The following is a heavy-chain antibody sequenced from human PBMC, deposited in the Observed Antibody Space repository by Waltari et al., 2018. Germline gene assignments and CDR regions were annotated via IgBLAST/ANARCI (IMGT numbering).Heavy chain of an antibody. CDR1: GFAFQFYS. V-gene: IGHV3-23*01. CDR3: AKGVGASQFFDY. D-gene: IGHD1-26*01. J-gene: IGHJ4*02. Sequence: LLESGGGLVQPGGSLRLSCVASGFAFQFYSLTRVRLAQGKGLEWVATITAVGSGTYYGDSVSGRCTISRDNSQNTLYLQVKSLSADDTAVYYCAKGVGASQFFDYWGRGTLVTVSS. CDR2: ITAVGSGT.